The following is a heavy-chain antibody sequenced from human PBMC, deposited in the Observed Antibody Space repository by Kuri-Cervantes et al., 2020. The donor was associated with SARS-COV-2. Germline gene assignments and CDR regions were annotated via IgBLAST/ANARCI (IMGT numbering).Heavy chain of an antibody. Sequence: SETLSLTCAVSGYSISSGYYWGWIRQPPGKGLEWIGSIYYSGSTYYNPSLRSRVTISVDTSKNQFSLNLRSVTAADTAVFLCARFVLRDDEGYVYYFDYWGQGTLVTVSS. CDR2: IYYSGST. J-gene: IGHJ4*02. CDR1: GYSISSGYY. D-gene: IGHD3-16*01. CDR3: ARFVLRDDEGYVYYFDY. V-gene: IGHV4-38-2*01.